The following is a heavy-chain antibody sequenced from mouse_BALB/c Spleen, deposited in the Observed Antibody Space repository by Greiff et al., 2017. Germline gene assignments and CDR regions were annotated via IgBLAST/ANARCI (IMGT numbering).Heavy chain of an antibody. J-gene: IGHJ3*01. CDR1: GFTFSSYA. V-gene: IGHV5-9-4*01. CDR3: ARDRDLLKRFTY. CDR2: ISSGGSYT. D-gene: IGHD1-1*01. Sequence: VQLKESGGGLVKPGGSLKLSCAASGFTFSSYAMSWVRQSPEKRLEWVAEISSGGSYTYYPDTVTGRFTISRDNAKNTLYLEMSSLRSEDTAMYYCARDRDLLKRFTYWGQGTLVTVSA.